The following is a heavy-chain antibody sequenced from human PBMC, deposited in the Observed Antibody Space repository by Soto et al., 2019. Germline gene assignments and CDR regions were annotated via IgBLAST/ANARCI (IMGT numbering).Heavy chain of an antibody. CDR1: GYTFTSYA. CDR3: ARDYITYYDIVVVPAANGLAFDI. Sequence: ASVKVSCKASGYTFTSYAMHWVRQAPGQRLEWMGWINAGNGNTKYSQKFQGRVTLTRDTSTSTAYMELRSLRSDDTAVYYCARDYITYYDIVVVPAANGLAFDIWGQGTMVTVSS. J-gene: IGHJ3*02. V-gene: IGHV1-3*01. D-gene: IGHD2-2*01. CDR2: INAGNGNT.